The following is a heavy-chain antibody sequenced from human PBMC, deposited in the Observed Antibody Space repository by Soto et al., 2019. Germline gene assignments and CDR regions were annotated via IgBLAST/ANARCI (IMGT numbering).Heavy chain of an antibody. V-gene: IGHV4-31*03. Sequence: SETLSLTCTVSGGSISSGGYYWSWIRQHPGKGLEWIGYIYYSGSTYYNPSLKSRVTISVDTSKNQFSLKLSSVTAADTAVYYCARDQRMGLYYYYGMDVWGQGTTVTVSS. J-gene: IGHJ6*02. CDR1: GGSISSGGYY. CDR2: IYYSGST. CDR3: ARDQRMGLYYYYGMDV.